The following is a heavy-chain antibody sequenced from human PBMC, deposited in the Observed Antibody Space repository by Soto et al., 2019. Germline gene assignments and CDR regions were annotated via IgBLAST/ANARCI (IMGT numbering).Heavy chain of an antibody. V-gene: IGHV4-39*01. D-gene: IGHD6-13*01. Sequence: QLQLQESGPGLVKPSETLSLTCTVSGGSISSSSYYWGWIRQPPGKGLEWIGSIYYSGSTYYNPSLKSRVTRSVDTSKNQFSLKLSSVTAADTAVYYCARRRYSSSWNNNWFDPWGQGTLVTVSS. CDR1: GGSISSSSYY. CDR2: IYYSGST. J-gene: IGHJ5*02. CDR3: ARRRYSSSWNNNWFDP.